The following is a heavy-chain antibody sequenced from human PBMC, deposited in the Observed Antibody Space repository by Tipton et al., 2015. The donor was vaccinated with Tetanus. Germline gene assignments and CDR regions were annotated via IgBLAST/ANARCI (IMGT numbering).Heavy chain of an antibody. Sequence: QLVQSGAEVKKPGSSVKVSCKTSGGTFRNYAISWVRQAPGQGLEWMGGITPLFGTANYAQKFQGRVTITADESTSTAYMELSSLRSEDTAVYYGSREGMRLAANPFDYWGRGTLVTVSS. J-gene: IGHJ4*02. CDR1: GGTFRNYA. V-gene: IGHV1-69*01. CDR3: SREGMRLAANPFDY. CDR2: ITPLFGTA. D-gene: IGHD3-9*01.